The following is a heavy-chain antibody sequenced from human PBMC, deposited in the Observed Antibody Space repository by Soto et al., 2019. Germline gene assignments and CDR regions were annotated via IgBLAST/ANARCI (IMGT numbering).Heavy chain of an antibody. J-gene: IGHJ6*02. D-gene: IGHD4-17*01. CDR3: AREMGGTVTSYYYGMDV. Sequence: QVQLVESGGGVVQPGRSLRLSCAASGFTFSSYGMHWVRQAPGKGLEWVAVIWYDGSNKYYADSVKGRFTISRDNSKNTPYLQMNSLRAEDTAVYYCAREMGGTVTSYYYGMDVWGQGTTVTVSS. CDR1: GFTFSSYG. CDR2: IWYDGSNK. V-gene: IGHV3-33*01.